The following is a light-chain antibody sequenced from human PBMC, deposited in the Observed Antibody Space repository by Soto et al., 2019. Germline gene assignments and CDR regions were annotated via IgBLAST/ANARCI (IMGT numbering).Light chain of an antibody. CDR2: DVN. J-gene: IGLJ1*01. V-gene: IGLV2-14*01. CDR1: SSDVGGYNY. Sequence: SALTQPASVSGPPGQSITISCTGTSSDVGGYNYVSWYQQLPGKAPKLMIYDVNNRPSGVSNRFSGSKSGNTASLTISGLQAEDEADYYRSSYTGSSTFVFGTGTKVPVL. CDR3: SSYTGSSTFV.